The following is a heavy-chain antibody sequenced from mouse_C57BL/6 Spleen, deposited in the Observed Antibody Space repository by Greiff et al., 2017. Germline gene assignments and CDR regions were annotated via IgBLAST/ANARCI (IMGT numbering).Heavy chain of an antibody. D-gene: IGHD4-1*01. J-gene: IGHJ3*01. CDR3: VRQRLGLAY. CDR1: GFSFNTYA. Sequence: DVHLVESGGGLVQPKGSLKLSCAASGFSFNTYAMNWVRQAPGKGLEWVARIRSKSNNYATYYADSVKDRFTISRDDSESMLYLQMNNLKTEDTAMYYCVRQRLGLAYWGQGTLVTVSA. CDR2: IRSKSNNYAT. V-gene: IGHV10-1*01.